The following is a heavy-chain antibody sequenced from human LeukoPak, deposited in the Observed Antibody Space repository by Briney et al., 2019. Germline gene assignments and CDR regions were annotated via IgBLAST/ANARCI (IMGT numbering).Heavy chain of an antibody. Sequence: GRSLRLSCAASGFTFSSYGMHWVRQAPGKGLEWVAVISYGGSNKYYADSVKGRFTISRDNSKNTLYLQMNSLRAEDTAVYYCARELGSSGYYPFDYWGQGTLVTVSS. CDR1: GFTFSSYG. V-gene: IGHV3-30*03. CDR2: ISYGGSNK. J-gene: IGHJ4*02. CDR3: ARELGSSGYYPFDY. D-gene: IGHD3-22*01.